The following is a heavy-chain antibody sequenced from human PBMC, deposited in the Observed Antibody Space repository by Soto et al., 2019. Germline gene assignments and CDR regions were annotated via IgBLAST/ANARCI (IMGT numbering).Heavy chain of an antibody. V-gene: IGHV4-59*01. D-gene: IGHD3-22*01. CDR3: ARDSSGYYSSWFDP. CDR1: GGSISSYY. Sequence: SETLSLTCTVSGGSISSYYWSWIRQTPGKGLEWIGYIYYSGSTNYNPSLKSRVTISVDTSKNQFSLKLSSVTAADTAVYYCARDSSGYYSSWFDPWGQGTLVTVSS. J-gene: IGHJ5*02. CDR2: IYYSGST.